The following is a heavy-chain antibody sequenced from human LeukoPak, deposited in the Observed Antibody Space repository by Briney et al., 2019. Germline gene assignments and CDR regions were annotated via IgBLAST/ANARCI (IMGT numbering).Heavy chain of an antibody. J-gene: IGHJ4*02. CDR3: ARGGYCSGGSCYVDWYFDY. CDR2: IYHSGST. Sequence: SETLSLTCTVSGGSISSGGYYWSWIRQPPGKGLEWIGYIYHSGSTYYNPSLKSRVTISVDRSKNQFSLKLSSVTAADTAVYYCARGGYCSGGSCYVDWYFDYWGQGTLVTVSS. D-gene: IGHD2-15*01. V-gene: IGHV4-30-2*01. CDR1: GGSISSGGYY.